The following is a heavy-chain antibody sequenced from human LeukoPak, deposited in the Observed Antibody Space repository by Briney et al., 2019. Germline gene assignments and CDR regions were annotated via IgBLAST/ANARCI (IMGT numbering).Heavy chain of an antibody. CDR3: ARTAAAGVFDY. V-gene: IGHV4-38-2*02. D-gene: IGHD6-13*01. Sequence: SETLSLTCTVSDYSISSGYYWGWIRQPPGKGLEWIGSISHSGSTYYNPSLKSRVTISIDTSKNHFSLKLSSVTAADTAVYYCARTAAAGVFDYWGQGTLVTVSS. CDR2: ISHSGST. J-gene: IGHJ4*02. CDR1: DYSISSGYY.